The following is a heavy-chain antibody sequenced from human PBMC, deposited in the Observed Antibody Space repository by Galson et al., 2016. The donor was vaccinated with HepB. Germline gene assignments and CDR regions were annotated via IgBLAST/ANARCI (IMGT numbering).Heavy chain of an antibody. CDR3: ARDQGYGDYHY. CDR1: GYILTSYA. D-gene: IGHD4-17*01. CDR2: INTGNGNT. V-gene: IGHV1-3*04. Sequence: SCKASGYILTSYAVHWVRQAPGQRLEWMGWINTGNGNTKYSQKFQDRVTITRDTSASTAYMFLSSLTSEDTAVYYCARDQGYGDYHYWGQGTLVTVSS. J-gene: IGHJ4*02.